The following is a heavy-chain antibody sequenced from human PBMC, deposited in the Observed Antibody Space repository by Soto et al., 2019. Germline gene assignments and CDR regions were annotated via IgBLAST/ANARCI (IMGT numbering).Heavy chain of an antibody. CDR1: GGTFSSYA. Sequence: QVQLVQSGAEVKKPGSSVKVSCKASGGTFSSYAISWVRQAPGQGLEWMGGIIPIFGTANYAQKFQGRVTITADESTSTDYMELSSLRSEDTAVYYCAIVVVVAATDYYYYYGMDVWGQGTTVTVSS. J-gene: IGHJ6*02. D-gene: IGHD2-15*01. V-gene: IGHV1-69*01. CDR2: IIPIFGTA. CDR3: AIVVVVAATDYYYYYGMDV.